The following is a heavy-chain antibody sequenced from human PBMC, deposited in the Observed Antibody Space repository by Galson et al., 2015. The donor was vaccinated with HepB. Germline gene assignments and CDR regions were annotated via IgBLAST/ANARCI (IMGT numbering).Heavy chain of an antibody. D-gene: IGHD3-22*01. CDR1: GYSFTSYW. CDR3: ARPPDYYDSGGYDYYFDY. Sequence: QSGAEVKKPGESLKISCKGSGYSFTSYWIDWVRQMPGKGLEWMGIIYPGDSDTRYSPSFQGQVTISADKSISTAYLQWSSLKASDTAMYYCARPPDYYDSGGYDYYFDYWGQGTLVTVSS. V-gene: IGHV5-51*03. CDR2: IYPGDSDT. J-gene: IGHJ4*02.